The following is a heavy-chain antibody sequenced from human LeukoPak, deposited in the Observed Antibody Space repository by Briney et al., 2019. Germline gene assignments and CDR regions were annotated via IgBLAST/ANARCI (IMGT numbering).Heavy chain of an antibody. V-gene: IGHV1-2*06. CDR2: INPNSGGT. D-gene: IGHD6-13*01. CDR1: GYTFTGYY. J-gene: IGHJ4*02. Sequence: ASVKVSCKASGYTFTGYYMHWVRQAPGQGLEWMGRINPNSGGTNYAQKFQGRVTMTRDTSISTAYMELSRLRSDDTAVYYCARDLKFGYSSSWYTYWGQGTLVTVPS. CDR3: ARDLKFGYSSSWYTY.